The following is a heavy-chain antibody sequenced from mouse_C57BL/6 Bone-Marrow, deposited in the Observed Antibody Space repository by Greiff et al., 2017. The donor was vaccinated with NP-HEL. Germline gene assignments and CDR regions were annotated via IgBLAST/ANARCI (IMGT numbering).Heavy chain of an antibody. CDR3: AREGVYYDYDGVVYYAMDY. CDR2: ISYDGSN. J-gene: IGHJ4*01. CDR1: GYSITSGYY. D-gene: IGHD2-4*01. V-gene: IGHV3-6*01. Sequence: EESGPGLVKPSQSLSLTCSVTGYSITSGYYWNWIRQFPGNKLEWMGYISYDGSNNYNPSLKNRISITRDTSKNQFFLKLNSVTTEDTATYYCAREGVYYDYDGVVYYAMDYWGQGTSVTVSS.